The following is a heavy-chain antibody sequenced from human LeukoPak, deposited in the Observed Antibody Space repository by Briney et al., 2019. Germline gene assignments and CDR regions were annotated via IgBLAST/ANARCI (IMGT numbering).Heavy chain of an antibody. Sequence: PGGSLRLSCAASGFTFSSYSMNWVRQAPGKGLEWVSYISSSSSTIYYADSVKGRFTISRDNAKNSLYLQMNSLRAEDTAVYYCARKYGSGSYYSWFDPWGQGTLVTVSS. D-gene: IGHD3-10*01. J-gene: IGHJ5*02. CDR1: GFTFSSYS. V-gene: IGHV3-48*04. CDR2: ISSSSSTI. CDR3: ARKYGSGSYYSWFDP.